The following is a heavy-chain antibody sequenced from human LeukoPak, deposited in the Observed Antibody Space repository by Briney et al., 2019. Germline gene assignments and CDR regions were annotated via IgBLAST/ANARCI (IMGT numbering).Heavy chain of an antibody. V-gene: IGHV3-53*01. D-gene: IGHD1-20*01. CDR3: ARGVDNWNYFDY. J-gene: IGHJ4*02. CDR1: GFTVSSNY. CDR2: IYSGGST. Sequence: QPGGSLRLSCAASGFTVSSNYMSWVRQAPGKGLEWVSVIYSGGSTYYADSVRGRFTISRDNSKNTLYLQMNSLRAEDTAVYYCARGVDNWNYFDYWGQGTLVTVSS.